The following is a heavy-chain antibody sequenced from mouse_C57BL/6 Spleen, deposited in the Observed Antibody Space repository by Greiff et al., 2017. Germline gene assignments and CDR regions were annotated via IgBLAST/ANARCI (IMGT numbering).Heavy chain of an antibody. Sequence: EVKLVESGGGLVQPKGSLKLSCAASGFSFNTYAMNWVRQAPGKGLEWVARIRSKSNNYATYYADSVKDRFTISRDDSESMLYLQMNNLKTEDTAMYYCVRGDYDVWFAYWGQGTLVTVSA. CDR3: VRGDYDVWFAY. V-gene: IGHV10-1*01. CDR2: IRSKSNNYAT. J-gene: IGHJ3*01. D-gene: IGHD2-4*01. CDR1: GFSFNTYA.